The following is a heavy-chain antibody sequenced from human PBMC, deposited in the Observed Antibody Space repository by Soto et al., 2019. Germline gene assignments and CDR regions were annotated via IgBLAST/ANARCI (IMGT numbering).Heavy chain of an antibody. CDR1: GYTFTSYD. D-gene: IGHD6-13*01. CDR3: ARERSHSGSWSDAFDI. Sequence: QVQLVQSGAEVKKPGASVKVSCKASGYTFTSYDINWVRQATGQGLEWMGWMNPNSGNTGYAQKFQGRVTMTRNTSISTAHMELSSLRSEDTAVYYCARERSHSGSWSDAFDIWGRGTMVTVSS. CDR2: MNPNSGNT. V-gene: IGHV1-8*01. J-gene: IGHJ3*02.